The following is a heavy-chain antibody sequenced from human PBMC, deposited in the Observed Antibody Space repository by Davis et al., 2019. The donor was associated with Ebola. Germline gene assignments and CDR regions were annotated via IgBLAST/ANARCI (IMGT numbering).Heavy chain of an antibody. Sequence: GGSLRLSCAASGSTFISYAMHWVPKAPAKGLEGVPVISYDGSNKYYADSVKGRFTISRDNSKNTLYLQMNSLRAEDTAVYYCARMPLDYYYGMDVWGKGTTVTVSS. D-gene: IGHD2-2*01. J-gene: IGHJ6*04. CDR3: ARMPLDYYYGMDV. V-gene: IGHV3-30-3*01. CDR1: GSTFISYA. CDR2: ISYDGSNK.